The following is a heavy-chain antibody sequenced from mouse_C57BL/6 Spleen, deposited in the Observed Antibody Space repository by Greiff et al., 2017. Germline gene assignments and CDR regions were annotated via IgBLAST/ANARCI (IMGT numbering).Heavy chain of an antibody. D-gene: IGHD1-1*01. V-gene: IGHV1-64*01. CDR3: ARRSVGYAMDY. CDR2: IHPNSGST. CDR1: GYTFTSYW. J-gene: IGHJ4*01. Sequence: QVQLKQPGAELVKPGASVKLSCKASGYTFTSYWMHWVKQRPGQGLEWIGMIHPNSGSTNYNEKFKSKATLTVDKSSSTAYMQLSSLTSEDSAVYYCARRSVGYAMDYWGQGTSVTVSS.